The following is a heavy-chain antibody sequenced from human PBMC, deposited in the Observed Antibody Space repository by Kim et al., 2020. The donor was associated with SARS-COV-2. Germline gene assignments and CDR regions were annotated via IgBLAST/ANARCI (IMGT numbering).Heavy chain of an antibody. CDR3: AKAPGRYYYYYGMDV. J-gene: IGHJ6*02. V-gene: IGHV3-30*02. Sequence: ADSVEGRFTVSRDNSKNTLYLHMNSLRPEDTAVYYCAKAPGRYYYYYGMDVWGQGTTVTVSS.